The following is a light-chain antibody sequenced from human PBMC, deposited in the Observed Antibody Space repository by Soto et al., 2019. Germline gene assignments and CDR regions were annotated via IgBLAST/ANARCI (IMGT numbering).Light chain of an antibody. V-gene: IGLV6-57*04. J-gene: IGLJ2*01. Sequence: FMLTQPHSVSESPGKTVTISCTRSSGSIASNYVQRYQQRPGSAPNTVIYEDNQRPSGVTGRFSGSIDSSSNAASLTISGLKTEDEADYYCQSYDSSSHVVFGGGTKLTVL. CDR2: EDN. CDR1: SGSIASNY. CDR3: QSYDSSSHVV.